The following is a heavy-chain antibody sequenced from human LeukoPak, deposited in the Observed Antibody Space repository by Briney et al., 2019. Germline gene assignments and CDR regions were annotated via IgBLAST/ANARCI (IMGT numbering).Heavy chain of an antibody. CDR1: GGSISSYY. CDR3: ARAFAIAAAPDY. D-gene: IGHD6-13*01. Sequence: PSETLSLTCTVSGGSISSYYGSWIRQPPGKGLEWIGYIYYSGSTNYNPSLKSRVTISVDTSKNQFSLKLSSVTAADTAVYYCARAFAIAAAPDYWGQGTLVTVSS. CDR2: IYYSGST. V-gene: IGHV4-59*01. J-gene: IGHJ4*02.